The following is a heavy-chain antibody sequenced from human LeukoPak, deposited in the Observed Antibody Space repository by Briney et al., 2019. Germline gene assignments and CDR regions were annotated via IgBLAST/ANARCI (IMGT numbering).Heavy chain of an antibody. CDR3: ARGALHVFDY. D-gene: IGHD3-10*02. V-gene: IGHV3-48*03. Sequence: GGSLRLSCAASGFTFSDYEINWVRQAPGKGLEWVSCISTSGSTTYYADSAKGRFTISRDNAKNSLFLQMNTLTAEDTAVYYCARGALHVFDYWGQGTPVTVSS. CDR2: ISTSGSTT. J-gene: IGHJ4*02. CDR1: GFTFSDYE.